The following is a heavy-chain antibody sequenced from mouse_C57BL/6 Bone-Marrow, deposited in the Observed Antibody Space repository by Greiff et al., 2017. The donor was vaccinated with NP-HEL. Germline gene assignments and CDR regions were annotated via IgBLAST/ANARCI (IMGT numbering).Heavy chain of an antibody. CDR2: IYPGNSDT. D-gene: IGHD2-4*01. CDR1: GYTFTSYW. Sequence: VQLQQSGTVLARPGASVKMSCKTSGYTFTSYWMHWVKQRPGQGLEWIGAIYPGNSDTSYNQKFKGKAKLTAVTSASTAYMELSSLTNEDSAVYYCTRWPTMITPSYAMDYWGQGTSVTVSS. CDR3: TRWPTMITPSYAMDY. V-gene: IGHV1-5*01. J-gene: IGHJ4*01.